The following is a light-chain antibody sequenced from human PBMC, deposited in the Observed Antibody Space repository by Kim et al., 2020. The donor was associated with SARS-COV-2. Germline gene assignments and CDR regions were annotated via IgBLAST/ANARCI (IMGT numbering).Light chain of an antibody. CDR2: DVS. CDR1: SSDVGGYNY. Sequence: QSALTQPASVSGSPGQSITISCTGTSSDVGGYNYVSWYQQHPGKAPKRMIYDVSNRPSGVSNRFSGSKSGNTASLTISGLQAEDEADYYCSSYTSSSVVVGGGTQLTVL. CDR3: SSYTSSSVV. J-gene: IGLJ2*01. V-gene: IGLV2-14*03.